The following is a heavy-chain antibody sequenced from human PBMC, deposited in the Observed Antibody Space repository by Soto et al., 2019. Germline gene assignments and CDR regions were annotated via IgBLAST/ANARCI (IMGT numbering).Heavy chain of an antibody. V-gene: IGHV5-51*01. CDR1: GYSFTSYW. Sequence: GESLKISCKGSGYSFTSYWIGWVRQMPGKGLEWMGIIYPGDSDTRYSPSFQGQVTISADKSISTAYLQWSSLKASDTAMYYCARQGDSSNYDILTGYPDAFDIWGQGTMVTVSS. D-gene: IGHD3-9*01. CDR3: ARQGDSSNYDILTGYPDAFDI. J-gene: IGHJ3*02. CDR2: IYPGDSDT.